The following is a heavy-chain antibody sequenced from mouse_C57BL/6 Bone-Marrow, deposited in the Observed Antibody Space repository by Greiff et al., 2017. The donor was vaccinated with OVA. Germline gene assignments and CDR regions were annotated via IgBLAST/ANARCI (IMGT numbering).Heavy chain of an antibody. V-gene: IGHV1-50*01. CDR1: GYTFTSYW. CDR2: IDPSDSYT. Sequence: VQLQQPGAELVKPGASVKLSCKASGYTFTSYWMQWVKQRPGQGLEWIGEIDPSDSYTNYNQKFKGKATLTVDKSSSTAYMQLSSLTSEDSAVYYCAEEFDYWGQGTTLTVSS. CDR3: AEEFDY. J-gene: IGHJ2*01.